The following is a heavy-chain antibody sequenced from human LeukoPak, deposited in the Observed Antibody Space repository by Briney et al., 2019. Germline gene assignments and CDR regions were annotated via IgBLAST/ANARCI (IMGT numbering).Heavy chain of an antibody. CDR2: INSDGSST. D-gene: IGHD2-15*01. CDR3: ARGGYCSGGSCYRPWGGMDV. V-gene: IGHV3-74*01. Sequence: PGGSLRLSCAASGFTFSSYWMRWVRQAPGKGLVWVSRINSDGSSTSYVDSVKGRFTISRDNAKNTLYLQMNSLRAEDTAVYYCARGGYCSGGSCYRPWGGMDVWGQGTTVTVSS. J-gene: IGHJ6*02. CDR1: GFTFSSYW.